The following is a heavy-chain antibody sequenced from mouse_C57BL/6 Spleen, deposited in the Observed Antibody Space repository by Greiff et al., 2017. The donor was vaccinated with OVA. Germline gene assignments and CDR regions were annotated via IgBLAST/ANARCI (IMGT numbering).Heavy chain of an antibody. J-gene: IGHJ3*01. Sequence: VQLQQSGAELVKPGASVKISCKASGYAFSSYWMNWVKQRPGKGLEWIGQIYPGDGDTNYNGKFKGKATLTADKSSSTAYMQLSSLTSEDSAVYCWARGGETTARFAYWGQGTLVTVSA. CDR3: ARGGETTARFAY. CDR1: GYAFSSYW. V-gene: IGHV1-80*01. D-gene: IGHD1-2*01. CDR2: IYPGDGDT.